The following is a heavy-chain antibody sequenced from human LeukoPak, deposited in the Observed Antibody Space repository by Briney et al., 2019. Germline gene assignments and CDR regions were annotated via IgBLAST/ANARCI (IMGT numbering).Heavy chain of an antibody. Sequence: GGSLRLSCAASGFTFSSYWMTWVRQAPGKGLERVAQIKDDGTEKFYLDSLRGRFTISRDNSKNTVFLQMNSLRAEDTAVYYCARDYEVEGWRYYYGMDVWGQGTTVTVSS. CDR3: ARDYEVEGWRYYYGMDV. CDR1: GFTFSSYW. J-gene: IGHJ6*02. V-gene: IGHV3-7*03. CDR2: IKDDGTEK. D-gene: IGHD3-3*01.